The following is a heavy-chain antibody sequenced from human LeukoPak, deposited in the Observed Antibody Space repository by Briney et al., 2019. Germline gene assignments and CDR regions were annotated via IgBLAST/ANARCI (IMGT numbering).Heavy chain of an antibody. Sequence: SETLSLTCTVSGGSISGHYWSWIRQPAGKGLEWIGRIYMTGSTNYNPSLKSRVTMSVDMSKNQFSLKLSSVTAADTAVYYCARLSAVVTAPAEYIQSGFDYWGQGTLVTVSS. D-gene: IGHD2-21*02. CDR3: ARLSAVVTAPAEYIQSGFDY. CDR2: IYMTGST. V-gene: IGHV4-4*07. CDR1: GGSISGHY. J-gene: IGHJ4*02.